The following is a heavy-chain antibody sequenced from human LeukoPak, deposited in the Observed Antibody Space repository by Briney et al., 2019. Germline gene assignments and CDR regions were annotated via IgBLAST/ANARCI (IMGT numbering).Heavy chain of an antibody. Sequence: ASVKVSCKASGYTFTSYYMHWVRQAPGQGLEWMGWINPNSGGTNYAQKFQGRVTMTRDTSISTAYMELSRLRSDDTAVYYCARVRSVDYYDSSGPLHPAAYWGQGTLVTVSS. V-gene: IGHV1-2*02. CDR2: INPNSGGT. CDR1: GYTFTSYY. CDR3: ARVRSVDYYDSSGPLHPAAY. D-gene: IGHD3-22*01. J-gene: IGHJ4*02.